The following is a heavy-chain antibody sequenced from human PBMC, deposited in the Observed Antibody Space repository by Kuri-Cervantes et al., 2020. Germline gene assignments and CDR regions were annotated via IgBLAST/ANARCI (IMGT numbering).Heavy chain of an antibody. CDR1: GFTFSNYW. D-gene: IGHD2-21*01. V-gene: IGHV3-11*01. J-gene: IGHJ4*02. Sequence: GGSLRLSCAASGFTFSNYWMSWVRQAPGKGLEWVSYISSSGSTIYYADSVKGRFTISRDNAKNSLYLQMNSLRAEDTAVYYCASGASILWWSSEYYFDYWGQGTLVTVSS. CDR3: ASGASILWWSSEYYFDY. CDR2: ISSSGSTI.